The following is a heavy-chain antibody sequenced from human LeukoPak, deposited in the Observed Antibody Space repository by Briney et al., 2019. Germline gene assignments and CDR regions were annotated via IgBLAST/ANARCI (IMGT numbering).Heavy chain of an antibody. CDR1: GGSISSGGYS. J-gene: IGHJ5*02. CDR2: IYHSGRT. Sequence: PSQTLSLTCAVSGGSISSGGYSWSWIRQPPGKGLEWIGYIYHSGRTYYNPSLKSRIIITVNRYKKQFSLKLSSVTAADTAVYYCAREMRYCSGGSCYSPYNWFDPWGQGTLVTVSS. V-gene: IGHV4-30-2*01. CDR3: AREMRYCSGGSCYSPYNWFDP. D-gene: IGHD2-15*01.